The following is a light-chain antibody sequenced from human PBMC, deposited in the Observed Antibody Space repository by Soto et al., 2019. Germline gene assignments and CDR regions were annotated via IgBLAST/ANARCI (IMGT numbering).Light chain of an antibody. J-gene: IGKJ1*01. CDR1: QSVSSSY. Sequence: EIVLTQSPGTLSLSPGERATLSCRASQSVSSSYLAWYQQKPGQAPRLLIYGASSRATGIPDRFSGSGSGTDFTLTISRLEPEDFAVYYCQQYGSSPCTFGLGTKVEIK. V-gene: IGKV3-20*01. CDR3: QQYGSSPCT. CDR2: GAS.